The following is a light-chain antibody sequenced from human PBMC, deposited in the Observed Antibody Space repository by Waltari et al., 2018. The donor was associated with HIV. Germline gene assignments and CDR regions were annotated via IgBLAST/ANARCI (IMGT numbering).Light chain of an antibody. V-gene: IGKV3-15*01. CDR2: AAT. J-gene: IGKJ1*01. CDR3: QQYNDWPQT. CDR1: QSVGGN. Sequence: EIVMTQSPVTLSVSPGEKATLSCRASQSVGGNLAWYQVRPGQAPSLLVYAATSRTTGFPGRFRGSGSGTEFTLTISSLQSEDFAIYYCQQYNDWPQTFGQGTRVDIK.